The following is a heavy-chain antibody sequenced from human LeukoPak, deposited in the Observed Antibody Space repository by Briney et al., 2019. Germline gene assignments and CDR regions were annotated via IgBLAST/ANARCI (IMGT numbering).Heavy chain of an antibody. Sequence: GGSLRLSCAASGFVFSTYGMHWVRQAPGKGLEWVAVIWSHGNTKKYADSVTGRFTISRDNFKNTLYLEMNTLRAEDTAVYYCARDDDYDDHNTFDMWGHGTMVTVSS. D-gene: IGHD4-17*01. CDR1: GFVFSTYG. V-gene: IGHV3-33*01. CDR2: IWSHGNTK. CDR3: ARDDDYDDHNTFDM. J-gene: IGHJ3*02.